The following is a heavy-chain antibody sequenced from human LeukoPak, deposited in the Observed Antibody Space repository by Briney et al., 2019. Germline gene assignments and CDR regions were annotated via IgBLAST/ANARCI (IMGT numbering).Heavy chain of an antibody. CDR2: INHSGST. CDR1: GGSFSGHY. D-gene: IGHD2-15*01. Sequence: SETLSLTCAVYGGSFSGHYWSWIRQPPGKGLEWIGEINHSGSTNYNPSLKSRVTISVDTSKNQFSLKLSSVTAADTAVYYCAQDRCTGGSCYDPYNWFGPWGQGALVAVSS. V-gene: IGHV4-34*01. CDR3: AQDRCTGGSCYDPYNWFGP. J-gene: IGHJ5*02.